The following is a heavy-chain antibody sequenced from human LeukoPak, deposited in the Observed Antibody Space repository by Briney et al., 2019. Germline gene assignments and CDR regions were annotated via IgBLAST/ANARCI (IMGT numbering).Heavy chain of an antibody. J-gene: IGHJ5*02. CDR1: GFTFSSYE. D-gene: IGHD3-10*01. CDR3: ARDALLTMVRGVIPERNWFDP. V-gene: IGHV3-48*03. Sequence: PGGSLRLSCAASGFTFSSYEMNWVRQAPGKGLEWVSYISSSGSTIYYADSVKGRFTISRDNAKNSLYLQMNSLRAEDTAVYYCARDALLTMVRGVIPERNWFDPWGQGTLVTVSS. CDR2: ISSSGSTI.